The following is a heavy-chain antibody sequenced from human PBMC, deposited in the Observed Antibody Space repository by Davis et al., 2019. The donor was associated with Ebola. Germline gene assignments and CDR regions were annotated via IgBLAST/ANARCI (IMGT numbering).Heavy chain of an antibody. CDR3: ARVGYDFWSGYYGGNWFDP. D-gene: IGHD3-3*01. Sequence: MPSETLSLTCTVSGGSISSYYWSWIRQPPGKGLEWIGYIYYSGSTNYNPSLKSRVTISVDTSKNQFSLKLSSVTAADTAVYYCARVGYDFWSGYYGGNWFDPWGQGTLGTVSS. CDR2: IYYSGST. V-gene: IGHV4-59*01. CDR1: GGSISSYY. J-gene: IGHJ5*02.